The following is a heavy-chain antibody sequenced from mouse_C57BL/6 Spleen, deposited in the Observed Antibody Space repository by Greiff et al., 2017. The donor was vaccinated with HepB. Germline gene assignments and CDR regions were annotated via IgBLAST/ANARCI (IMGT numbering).Heavy chain of an antibody. CDR2: IYPGDGDT. CDR1: GYAFSSSW. V-gene: IGHV1-82*01. D-gene: IGHD1-1*01. Sequence: QVQLQQSGPELVKPGASVKISCKASGYAFSSSWMNWVKQRPGKGLEWIGRIYPGDGDTNYNGKFKGKATLTADKSSSTAYMQLSSLTSEDSAVYFCARHHYYGSRGAMDYWGQGTSVTVSS. CDR3: ARHHYYGSRGAMDY. J-gene: IGHJ4*01.